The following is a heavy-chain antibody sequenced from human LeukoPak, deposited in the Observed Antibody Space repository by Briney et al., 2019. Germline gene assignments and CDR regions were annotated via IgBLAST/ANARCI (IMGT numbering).Heavy chain of an antibody. Sequence: SETLSLTCTVSGGSISSGSYYWSWIRQPAGKGLEWIGRIYTSGSTNYNASPKSRVTISVDTSKNQFSLKLSSVTAADTAVYYCARDLRGTLYYYYGMDVWGQGTTVTVS. CDR2: IYTSGST. D-gene: IGHD3-16*01. V-gene: IGHV4-61*02. CDR1: GGSISSGSYY. J-gene: IGHJ6*02. CDR3: ARDLRGTLYYYYGMDV.